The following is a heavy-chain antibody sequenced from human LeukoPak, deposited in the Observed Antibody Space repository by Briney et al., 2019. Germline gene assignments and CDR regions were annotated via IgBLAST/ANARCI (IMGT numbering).Heavy chain of an antibody. CDR1: GHIFIDYH. D-gene: IGHD5-24*01. Sequence: GASVKVSCKASGHIFIDYHIHWLRQAPGQDPEWMGVINPVNPNGGTTRYAEKFQGRLTMTRDTSTSTVYMELSSLRSEDTAVYYCARGLGRDGYNWGRGAFDIWGQGTMVTVSS. J-gene: IGHJ3*02. CDR3: ARGLGRDGYNWGRGAFDI. CDR2: INPVNPNGGTT. V-gene: IGHV1-46*01.